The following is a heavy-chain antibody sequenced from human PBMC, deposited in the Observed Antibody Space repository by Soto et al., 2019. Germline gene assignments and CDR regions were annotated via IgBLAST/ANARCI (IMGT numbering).Heavy chain of an antibody. CDR3: VKEERPHYYYYGMDV. CDR2: IWSDGSNK. J-gene: IGHJ6*02. V-gene: IGHV3-33*06. CDR1: GFTFSNYG. Sequence: GGSLRLSCVASGFTFSNYGIHWVRQAPGKGLEWVAVIWSDGSNKYYAGSVKGRFTISRDNSRNTLFLQMNSLGADDTAVYYCVKEERPHYYYYGMDVWGQGTTVTVSS.